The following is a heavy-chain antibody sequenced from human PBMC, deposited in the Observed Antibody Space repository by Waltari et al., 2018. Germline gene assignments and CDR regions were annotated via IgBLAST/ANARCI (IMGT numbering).Heavy chain of an antibody. J-gene: IGHJ5*02. CDR1: GGSISSSTSY. CDR2: ISHTGTT. CDR3: ARDFGITWRRSNNWFDP. D-gene: IGHD3-3*01. Sequence: QLQLQESGPGLVKPSETLSLTCTVSGGSISSSTSYWGWIRQPPGKGLEWIASISHTGTTYYTPSLRSRVTISVDTSKSQFSLNLSSVTAADTAVYYCARDFGITWRRSNNWFDPWGQGTLVTVSS. V-gene: IGHV4-39*07.